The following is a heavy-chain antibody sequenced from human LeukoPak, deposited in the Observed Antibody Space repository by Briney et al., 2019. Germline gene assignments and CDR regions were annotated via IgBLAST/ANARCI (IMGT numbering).Heavy chain of an antibody. D-gene: IGHD5-18*01. Sequence: GGSLRLSCAASGFIFNDHVMSWVRQAPGKGLEWVSGINGNGASTYYSDSVKGRFTISRDNSKNMVYLQMSSLRADDTAIYYCAKDQTYSYYYLDSWGQGTLVTVSS. J-gene: IGHJ4*02. CDR3: AKDQTYSYYYLDS. V-gene: IGHV3-23*01. CDR1: GFIFNDHV. CDR2: INGNGAST.